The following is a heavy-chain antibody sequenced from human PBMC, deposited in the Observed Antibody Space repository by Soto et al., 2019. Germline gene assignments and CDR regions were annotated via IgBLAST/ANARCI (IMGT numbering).Heavy chain of an antibody. CDR2: IYYSSTT. D-gene: IGHD2-21*02. CDR3: ARGPCGGDCYPTES. J-gene: IGHJ5*02. V-gene: IGHV4-30-4*01. Sequence: SETLSLICIVSGDSISSGDYYWSWIRQPPGKGLEWIGYIYYSSTTYYNPSLKSRVTISVDKSKNHFSLELTSVTAADTAVYYCARGPCGGDCYPTESWGQGTLVTVSS. CDR1: GDSISSGDYY.